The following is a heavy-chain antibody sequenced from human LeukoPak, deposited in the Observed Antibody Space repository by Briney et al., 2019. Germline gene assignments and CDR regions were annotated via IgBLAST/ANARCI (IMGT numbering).Heavy chain of an antibody. V-gene: IGHV1-46*01. CDR3: ATDGIPGATTTLDY. D-gene: IGHD1-26*01. CDR1: GYTFINNW. J-gene: IGHJ4*02. Sequence: ASVKVSCKASGYTFINNWMHWVRQAPGQGLEWVGLINPTGTTTLYAQKFQGRVTLTRDMSTSTDYMELRSLKSEDTAVYYCATDGIPGATTTLDYWGQGTLVTVSS. CDR2: INPTGTTT.